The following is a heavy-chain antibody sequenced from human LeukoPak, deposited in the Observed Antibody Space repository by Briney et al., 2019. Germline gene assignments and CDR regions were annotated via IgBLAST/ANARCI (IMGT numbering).Heavy chain of an antibody. CDR2: VGSGGSTI. V-gene: IGHV3-48*01. J-gene: IGHJ4*02. D-gene: IGHD5-18*01. Sequence: GGSLRLSCAASGFPFSRYSMNWVRQAPGKGLEWVSYVGSGGSTIYYADAVKGRFTISRDNGKNSLYLQMNSLRAEDTAIYYCARVSGTWVQLPTDYWGQGTLVTVSS. CDR1: GFPFSRYS. CDR3: ARVSGTWVQLPTDY.